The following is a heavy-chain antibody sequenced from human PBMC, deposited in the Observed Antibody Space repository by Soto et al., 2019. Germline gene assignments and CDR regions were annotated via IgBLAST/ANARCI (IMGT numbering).Heavy chain of an antibody. CDR3: VREGGDNWFDP. CDR2: IYYSGST. D-gene: IGHD3-16*01. CDR1: GGSISSGDYY. Sequence: SETLSLTCTVSGGSISSGDYYWSWIRQPPGKGLEWIGYIYYSGSTFYNPSLKNRVTISLDTSKIQFSLKLSSVTAADTAVYHCVREGGDNWFDPWGQGTLVTVSS. V-gene: IGHV4-30-4*01. J-gene: IGHJ5*02.